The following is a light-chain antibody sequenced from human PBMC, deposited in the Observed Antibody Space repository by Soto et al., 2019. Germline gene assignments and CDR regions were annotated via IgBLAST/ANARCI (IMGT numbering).Light chain of an antibody. CDR2: DAS. CDR1: QSVSSN. V-gene: IGKV3-11*01. J-gene: IGKJ5*01. Sequence: EIVLTQSPATLSLSPGERATLSCGASQSVSSNLAWCHQNAGQAPRILIYDASNRATGIPARFSGSGSGTDFTLTISRLEPEDLAVYFCQHRRNSPLTFGQGTRLEIK. CDR3: QHRRNSPLT.